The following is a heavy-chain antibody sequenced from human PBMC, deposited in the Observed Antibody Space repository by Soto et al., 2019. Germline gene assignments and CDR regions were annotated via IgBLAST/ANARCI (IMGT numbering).Heavy chain of an antibody. Sequence: QVTLKESGPVLVKPTETLTLTCTVSGFSLSNARMGVSWIRQPPGKALEWLAHIFSNDEKSYSTSLKSRLTISNDTSKSQVVLTMTNMDPVDTATYYCARMTRYYDFWSGPLLGWFDPWGQGTLVTVSS. J-gene: IGHJ5*02. D-gene: IGHD3-3*01. V-gene: IGHV2-26*01. CDR2: IFSNDEK. CDR1: GFSLSNARMG. CDR3: ARMTRYYDFWSGPLLGWFDP.